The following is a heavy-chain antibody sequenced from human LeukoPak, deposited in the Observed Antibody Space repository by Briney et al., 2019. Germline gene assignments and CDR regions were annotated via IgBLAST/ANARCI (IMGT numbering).Heavy chain of an antibody. Sequence: AGGSLRLSCAASGFTFSSYAMSWVRQAPGKGLEWVSAISGSGGSTYYADSVKGRFTISRGNSKNTLYLQMNSLRAEDTAVYYCARGPDYYDSSGYLPLDYWGQGTLVTVSS. CDR2: ISGSGGST. D-gene: IGHD3-22*01. CDR1: GFTFSSYA. V-gene: IGHV3-23*01. J-gene: IGHJ4*02. CDR3: ARGPDYYDSSGYLPLDY.